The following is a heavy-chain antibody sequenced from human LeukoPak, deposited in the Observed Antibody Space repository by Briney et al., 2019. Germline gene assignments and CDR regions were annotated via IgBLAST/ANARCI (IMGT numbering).Heavy chain of an antibody. CDR2: ISGSGGST. Sequence: GGSLRLSCAASGFTFSSYAMHWVRQAPGKGLEWVAAISGSGGSTYYADSVKGRFTISRDNSKNTLYLQMNRLRAEDTAVYYCTKGGGSSWSWTDYWGQGTLVTVSS. CDR3: TKGGGSSWSWTDY. D-gene: IGHD6-13*01. CDR1: GFTFSSYA. J-gene: IGHJ4*02. V-gene: IGHV3-23*01.